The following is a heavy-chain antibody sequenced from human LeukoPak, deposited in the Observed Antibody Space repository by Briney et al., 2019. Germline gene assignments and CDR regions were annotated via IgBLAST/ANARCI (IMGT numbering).Heavy chain of an antibody. V-gene: IGHV4-4*07. D-gene: IGHD2-21*02. CDR3: ARYDCGGDGYLDY. CDR2: IYTSGST. CDR1: GFSISSYY. J-gene: IGHJ4*02. Sequence: SSETLSLTCTVSGFSISSYYWSWLRQPAGKGLEWIGRIYTSGSTNYNPSLKSGATISVNKSNNQFSLKLSPVTAADTAVYYCARYDCGGDGYLDYWGQGTLVTVSS.